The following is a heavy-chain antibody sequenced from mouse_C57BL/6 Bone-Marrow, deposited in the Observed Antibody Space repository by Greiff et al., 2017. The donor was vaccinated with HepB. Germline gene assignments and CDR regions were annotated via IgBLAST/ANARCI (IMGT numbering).Heavy chain of an antibody. D-gene: IGHD1-1*01. CDR2: IYPGSGNT. Sequence: QVQLQESGAELVRPGASVKLSCKASGYTFTDYYINWVKQRPGQGLEWIARIYPGSGNTYYNEKFKGKATLTAEKSSSTAYMQLSSLTSEDSAVYFCARPPHYYGSSNYYAMDYWGQGTSVTVSS. CDR1: GYTFTDYY. CDR3: ARPPHYYGSSNYYAMDY. V-gene: IGHV1-76*01. J-gene: IGHJ4*01.